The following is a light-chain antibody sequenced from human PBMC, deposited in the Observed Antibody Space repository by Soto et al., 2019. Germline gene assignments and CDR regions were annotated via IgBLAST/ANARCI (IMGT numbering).Light chain of an antibody. CDR1: QSISTE. J-gene: IGKJ2*01. Sequence: EIVMTQSPATLSLSPGERVTLSCRASQSISTELAWYQQKPGQPPRLLIYSASTRATGVPARFTGSGSGSEFTLTIRWLQSEDFAVYYCQQGHNWPLTFGQGTRLEI. V-gene: IGKV3-15*01. CDR2: SAS. CDR3: QQGHNWPLT.